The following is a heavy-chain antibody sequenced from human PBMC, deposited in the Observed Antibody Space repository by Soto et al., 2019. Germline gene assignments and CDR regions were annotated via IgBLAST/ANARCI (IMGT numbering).Heavy chain of an antibody. CDR2: IYHSGSA. Sequence: PSETLSLTCAVSGGSITSNNLWSWIRHPPGQGLEWIGEIYHSGSANYNPSLKSRVTISVDTSKNQFSLKLSSVTAADTAVYYCARGGTAYGMDVWGQGTTVTVSS. J-gene: IGHJ6*02. V-gene: IGHV4-4*02. D-gene: IGHD2-21*02. CDR1: GGSITSNNL. CDR3: ARGGTAYGMDV.